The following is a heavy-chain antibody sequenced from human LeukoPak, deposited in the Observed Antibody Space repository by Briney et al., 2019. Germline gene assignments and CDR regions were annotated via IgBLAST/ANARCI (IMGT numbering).Heavy chain of an antibody. J-gene: IGHJ5*02. D-gene: IGHD3-3*01. V-gene: IGHV3-48*04. Sequence: GGSLRLSCAASGFTFSSYSMNWVRQAPGKGLEWVSYISSSSTIYYADSVKGRFTISRDNAKNSLYLQMNSLRAEDTAVYYCARGIFGVVITSPFDPWGQGTLVTVSS. CDR3: ARGIFGVVITSPFDP. CDR1: GFTFSSYS. CDR2: ISSSSTI.